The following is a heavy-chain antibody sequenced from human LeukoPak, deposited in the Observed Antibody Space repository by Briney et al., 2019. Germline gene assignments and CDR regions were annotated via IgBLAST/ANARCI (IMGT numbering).Heavy chain of an antibody. CDR1: GFTFSSYA. CDR2: MSFDVNNK. J-gene: IGHJ4*02. V-gene: IGHV3-30*04. D-gene: IGHD2-2*02. Sequence: GGSLRLSCVTSGFTFSSYAFHWVRQAPGKGLEWVATMSFDVNNKYYADSVRGRFTISRDNSKNTLYLQMNSLGAEDTAVYSCARGYCTSSSCYNDCWGQGTLVTVSS. CDR3: ARGYCTSSSCYNDC.